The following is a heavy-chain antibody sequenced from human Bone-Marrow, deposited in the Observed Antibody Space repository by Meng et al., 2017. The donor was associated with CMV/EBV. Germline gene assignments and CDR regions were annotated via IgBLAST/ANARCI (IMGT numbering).Heavy chain of an antibody. CDR2: IYHSGST. CDR1: STW. Sequence: STWWRWVRQPPGKGLEWIGEIYHSGSTNYNPSLKSRVTISVDKSKNQFSLKLSSVTAADTAVYYCARGVATRLRFLEGPRRYYFDYWGQGTLVTVSS. D-gene: IGHD3-3*01. J-gene: IGHJ4*02. CDR3: ARGVATRLRFLEGPRRYYFDY. V-gene: IGHV4-4*02.